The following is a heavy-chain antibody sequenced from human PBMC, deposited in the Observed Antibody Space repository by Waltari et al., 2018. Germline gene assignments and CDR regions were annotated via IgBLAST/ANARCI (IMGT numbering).Heavy chain of an antibody. CDR2: SYWNDDK. V-gene: IGHV2-5*01. Sequence: HITLKESGPTLGKPTQTLTLTCTFSGFSLSTSVVGVGWIRQPPGKALEWLALSYWNDDKLYSPSLKSRLTITKDTYKNQVVHTKTNMDPADTATYYCAQITGSPDPMMNWFDPWGQGTLVTVSS. D-gene: IGHD3-16*01. CDR1: GFSLSTSVVG. J-gene: IGHJ5*02. CDR3: AQITGSPDPMMNWFDP.